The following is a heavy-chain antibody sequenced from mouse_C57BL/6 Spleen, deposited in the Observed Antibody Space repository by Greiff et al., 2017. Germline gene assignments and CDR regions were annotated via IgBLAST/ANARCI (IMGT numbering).Heavy chain of an antibody. J-gene: IGHJ4*01. D-gene: IGHD4-1*01. CDR2: IWSGGST. CDR1: GFSLTSYG. V-gene: IGHV2-2*01. Sequence: QVQLKESGPGLVQPSQSLSITCTVSGFSLTSYGVHWVRQSPGKGLEWLGVIWSGGSTDYNAAFISRLSISKDNSKSQVFFKMNSLQADDTAIYYCARRNWDVAYAMDYWGQGTSVTVSS. CDR3: ARRNWDVAYAMDY.